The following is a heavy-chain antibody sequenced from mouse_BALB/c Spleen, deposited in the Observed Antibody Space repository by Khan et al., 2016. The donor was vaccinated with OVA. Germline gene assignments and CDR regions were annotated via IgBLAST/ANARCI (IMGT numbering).Heavy chain of an antibody. CDR3: SRGGYGGFSY. Sequence: VRLQQSGPELVKPGASVKIPCKASGYTFTDYNMDWVKQSHGKSLEWIGDINPNNGDTFYNQKFKGKATLTVDKSSSTAYMELRRLTSEDTAVYFCSRGGYGGFSYWGQGTLVTVSA. D-gene: IGHD2-14*01. CDR2: INPNNGDT. V-gene: IGHV1-18*01. J-gene: IGHJ3*01. CDR1: GYTFTDYN.